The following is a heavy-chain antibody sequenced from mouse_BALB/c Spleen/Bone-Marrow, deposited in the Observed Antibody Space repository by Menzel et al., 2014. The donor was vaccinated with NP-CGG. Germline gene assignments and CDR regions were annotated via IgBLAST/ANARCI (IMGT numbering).Heavy chain of an antibody. V-gene: IGHV5-17*02. CDR2: ISSGSNTI. J-gene: IGHJ3*01. CDR3: ARRGTMITAGPFAY. CDR1: GFTFSSFG. Sequence: EVQGVESGGGLVQPGGSRKLSCAASGFTFSSFGMHWIRQAPEKGLEWVAYISSGSNTIYYEVTVKGRFTISRDNPKNTLFLQMTSLRSEDTAMYYCARRGTMITAGPFAYWGQGTLVTVSA. D-gene: IGHD2-4*01.